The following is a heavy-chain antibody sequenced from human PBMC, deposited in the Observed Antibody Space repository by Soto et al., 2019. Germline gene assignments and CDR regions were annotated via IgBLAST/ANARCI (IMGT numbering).Heavy chain of an antibody. J-gene: IGHJ4*02. CDR3: ARGAVAGILDY. CDR1: GGSFSGYY. CDR2: INHSGST. V-gene: IGHV4-34*01. D-gene: IGHD6-19*01. Sequence: QVQLQQWGAGLLKPSETLSLTCAVYGGSFSGYYWSWIRQPPGKGLEWIGEINHSGSTIHNPYLQSRDTTAVDTSKNQFSLKLSSVTAADTAVYYCARGAVAGILDYWGQGTLVTVSS.